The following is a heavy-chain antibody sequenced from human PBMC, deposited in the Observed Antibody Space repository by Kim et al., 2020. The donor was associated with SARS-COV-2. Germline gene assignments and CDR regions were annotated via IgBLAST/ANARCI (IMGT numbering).Heavy chain of an antibody. CDR3: MGGPAGDY. Sequence: GGSLRLSCAASGFTFSSYWMTWVRQGLGKVLEWVVNIKQDGSEIYYMDSVKGRFTISRDNAKNSLYLQMNSLRAEDTAVYYCMGGPAGDYWGQGTLVTVSS. CDR1: GFTFSSYW. V-gene: IGHV3-7*01. J-gene: IGHJ4*02. CDR2: IKQDGSEI.